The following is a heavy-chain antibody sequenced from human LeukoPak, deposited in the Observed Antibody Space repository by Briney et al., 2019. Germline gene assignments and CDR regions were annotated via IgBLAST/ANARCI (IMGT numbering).Heavy chain of an antibody. CDR1: GGSISSSSYY. CDR2: IYDSGST. D-gene: IGHD6-19*01. CDR3: ARHGAAMAGTGPLFDY. J-gene: IGHJ4*02. Sequence: PSETLSLTCTVSGGSISSSSYYWGWIRQPPGKGLEWIGTIYDSGSTFYNPSLKSRVSISVDTSKNQLSLKLSSVTAADTAVYYCARHGAAMAGTGPLFDYWGQGTLVTV. V-gene: IGHV4-39*01.